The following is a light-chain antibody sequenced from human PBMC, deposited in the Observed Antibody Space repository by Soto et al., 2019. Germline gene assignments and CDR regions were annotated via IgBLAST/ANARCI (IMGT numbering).Light chain of an antibody. J-gene: IGKJ5*01. V-gene: IGKV3D-15*01. CDR2: DAS. CDR3: QQYNNWPPIT. Sequence: EVVMTQSPASLSVSPGERATLSCRASQSISSNLAWYQQKPGQAPRLLIYDASTRATGIPARFSGGGSGTEFNLTIGSPQSEDSAVYYCQQYNNWPPITFGQGTRLEIK. CDR1: QSISSN.